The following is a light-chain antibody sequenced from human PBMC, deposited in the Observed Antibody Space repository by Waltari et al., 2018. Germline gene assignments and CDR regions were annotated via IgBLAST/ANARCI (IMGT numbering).Light chain of an antibody. CDR1: QSIGSS. J-gene: IGKJ4*02. Sequence: DNKMTSSPSLLSASVGDRVTITCRASQSIGSSLAWYQQTPGKAPKVVIYEASSLESGVPSRFSGSGSGTEFTLTISSLQPDDFATYYCQQCNSYLLTFGGGTKVEIK. CDR2: EAS. CDR3: QQCNSYLLT. V-gene: IGKV1-5*03.